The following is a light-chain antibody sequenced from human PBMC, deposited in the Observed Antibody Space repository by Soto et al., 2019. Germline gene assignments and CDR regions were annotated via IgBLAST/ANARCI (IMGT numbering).Light chain of an antibody. CDR2: GAS. J-gene: IGKJ2*01. Sequence: DIVLTQSPGTLSLSPGERATLSCRASQSVSSSYLAWYQQKPGQAPRLLIYGASSRATGIPDRFSGSGSGTDFTLTISRLEPEDFAGYDCQQYGSSPYTFGQGTKLEIK. CDR3: QQYGSSPYT. V-gene: IGKV3-20*01. CDR1: QSVSSSY.